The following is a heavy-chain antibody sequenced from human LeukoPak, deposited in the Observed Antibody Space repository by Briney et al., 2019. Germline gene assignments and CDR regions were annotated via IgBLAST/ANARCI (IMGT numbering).Heavy chain of an antibody. Sequence: SVKVSCKASGGTFSSYAISWVRQAPGQGLEWMGRIIPILGIANYAQKFQDRVTITADKSTSTAYMELSSLRSEDTAVYYCARDIYCGGDCYRDDYWGQGTLVTVSS. J-gene: IGHJ4*02. CDR1: GGTFSSYA. D-gene: IGHD2-21*02. CDR2: IIPILGIA. CDR3: ARDIYCGGDCYRDDY. V-gene: IGHV1-69*04.